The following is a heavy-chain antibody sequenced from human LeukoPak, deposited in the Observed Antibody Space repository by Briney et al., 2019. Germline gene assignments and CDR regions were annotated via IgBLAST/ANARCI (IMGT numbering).Heavy chain of an antibody. CDR1: GGSISSSSYY. D-gene: IGHD6-6*01. CDR3: ARARGAALFVKKDFNY. Sequence: SETLSLTCTVSGGSISSSSYYWGWIRQPPGKGLEWIGSIYYSGSTYYNPSLKSRVTMSVDTSKNQFSLKLSSVTAADTAVYYWARARGAALFVKKDFNYGGQGPRAT. V-gene: IGHV4-39*07. J-gene: IGHJ4*02. CDR2: IYYSGST.